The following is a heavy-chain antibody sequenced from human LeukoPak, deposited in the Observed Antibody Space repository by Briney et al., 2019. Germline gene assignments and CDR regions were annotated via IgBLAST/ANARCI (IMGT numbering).Heavy chain of an antibody. D-gene: IGHD5-12*01. CDR3: AKDSNSGFVSVGPDY. V-gene: IGHV3-30*02. CDR2: VRYDESNE. Sequence: GGSLSLSCQTSGFAFSNYGMHWVRKAPGKGLEREAVVRYDESNEHYADSVKGRFTISRDNSRNTLYLQMHSLRAEDTGVYSCAKDSNSGFVSVGPDYWGLGTLVTVSS. CDR1: GFAFSNYG. J-gene: IGHJ4*02.